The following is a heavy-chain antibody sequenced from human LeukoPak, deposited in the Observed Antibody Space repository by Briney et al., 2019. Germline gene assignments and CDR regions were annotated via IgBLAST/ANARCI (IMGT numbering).Heavy chain of an antibody. CDR1: GFTVSSNY. V-gene: IGHV3-66*01. CDR2: IYDGGFT. CDR3: ARNGAPVVTAITPYYYYMDV. D-gene: IGHD2-21*02. J-gene: IGHJ6*03. Sequence: GGSLRLSCAASGFTVSSNYMAWVRQAPGKGLEWVSVIYDGGFTDYADSVKGRFTISRDNSKNTLYLQMNSLRAEDTAVYYCARNGAPVVTAITPYYYYMDVWGKGTTVTVSS.